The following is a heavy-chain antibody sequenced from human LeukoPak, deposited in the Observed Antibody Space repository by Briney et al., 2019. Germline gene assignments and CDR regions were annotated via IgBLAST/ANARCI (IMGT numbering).Heavy chain of an antibody. D-gene: IGHD6-19*01. CDR1: GFTFSSYA. CDR3: ARAPGIAVAGTVYYGMDV. J-gene: IGHJ6*02. V-gene: IGHV3-23*01. CDR2: ISSSGGST. Sequence: GGSLRLSCAASGFTFSSYAMSWVRQAPGKGLEWVSLISSSGGSTYYTDSVKGRFTISRENAKNSLYLQMNSLRAEDTAVYYCARAPGIAVAGTVYYGMDVWGQGTTVTVSS.